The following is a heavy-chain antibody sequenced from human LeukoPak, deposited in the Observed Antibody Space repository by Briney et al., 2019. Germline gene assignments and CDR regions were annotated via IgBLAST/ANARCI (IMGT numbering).Heavy chain of an antibody. CDR3: AKARRYSSYDAFDM. CDR2: IRYDGSNK. D-gene: IGHD6-13*01. Sequence: GGSLRLSCAASGFIFSNYGTHWVRQTPGKGLEWVAFIRYDGSNKYYGDPVKGRFTISRDNSKNTLYLQMNSLRAEDTALYYCAKARRYSSYDAFDMWGQGTMVTVSS. J-gene: IGHJ3*02. CDR1: GFIFSNYG. V-gene: IGHV3-30*02.